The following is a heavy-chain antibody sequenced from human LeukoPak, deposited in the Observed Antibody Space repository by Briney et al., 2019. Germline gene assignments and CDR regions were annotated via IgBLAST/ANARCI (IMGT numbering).Heavy chain of an antibody. CDR3: ARGLGSYDSSELTWPMISF. CDR1: GYTFTSYE. CDR2: MNPSSGDT. D-gene: IGHD3-22*01. J-gene: IGHJ4*02. Sequence: ASVKVSCKASGYTFTSYEINWVRQATGHGLEWMGWMNPSSGDTAYAQKFQGRITMTRSTSITTAYMELSGLRSEDTAVYYCARGLGSYDSSELTWPMISFWGQGTQVTVSS. V-gene: IGHV1-8*01.